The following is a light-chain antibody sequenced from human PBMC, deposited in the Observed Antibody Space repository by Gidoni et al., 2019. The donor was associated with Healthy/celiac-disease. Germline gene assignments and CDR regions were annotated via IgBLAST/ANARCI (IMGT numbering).Light chain of an antibody. V-gene: IGKV3-15*01. Sequence: EIVMTQSPATLSVSPGERATLSCRASQSVSSNLAWYQQKPGQAPRLLIYGASTRATGIPARFSGSGSGTEFTLTISSLQSEDFAVYYCRADRTCGQGTKVEIK. CDR2: GAS. CDR1: QSVSSN. J-gene: IGKJ1*01. CDR3: RADRT.